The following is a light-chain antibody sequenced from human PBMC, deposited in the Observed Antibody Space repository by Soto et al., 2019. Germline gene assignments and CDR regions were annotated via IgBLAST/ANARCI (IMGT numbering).Light chain of an antibody. Sequence: QSALTQPPSASGSPGQSVTISCTGSSSDVGGYEYVSWYQQHPGKAPKLIIYEVIKRPSGVPDRFSGSKSGNTASLTISGLQAEDEADYYCSSYTSSSTLVFGGGTQLTVL. CDR1: SSDVGGYEY. J-gene: IGLJ2*01. V-gene: IGLV2-8*01. CDR2: EVI. CDR3: SSYTSSSTLV.